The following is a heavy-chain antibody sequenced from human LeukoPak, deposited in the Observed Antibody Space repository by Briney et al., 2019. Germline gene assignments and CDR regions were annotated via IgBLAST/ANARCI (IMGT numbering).Heavy chain of an antibody. Sequence: ASVKVSCKASGGTFSSYAISWVRQAPGQGLEWMGGIIPIFGTANYAQKFQGRVTMTTDTSTSTAYMELRSLRSDDTAVYYCAREGYYGSGSDNWFDPWGQGTLVTVSS. CDR2: IIPIFGTA. D-gene: IGHD3-10*01. CDR1: GGTFSSYA. V-gene: IGHV1-69*05. CDR3: AREGYYGSGSDNWFDP. J-gene: IGHJ5*02.